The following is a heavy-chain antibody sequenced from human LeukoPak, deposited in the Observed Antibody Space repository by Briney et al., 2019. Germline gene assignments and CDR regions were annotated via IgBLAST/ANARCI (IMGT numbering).Heavy chain of an antibody. CDR3: ARSMTTVTTEGSYYYGMDV. D-gene: IGHD4-17*01. J-gene: IGHJ6*01. CDR2: ISGSGGST. CDR1: GFTFSSYA. V-gene: IGHV3-23*01. Sequence: GGSLRLSCAASGFTFSSYAMSWVRHAPGKGLEWVSAISGSGGSTYYADSVKGWFTISRDNSKNTLYLQMNSLRAEDTAVYYCARSMTTVTTEGSYYYGMDVWGQGTTVTVSS.